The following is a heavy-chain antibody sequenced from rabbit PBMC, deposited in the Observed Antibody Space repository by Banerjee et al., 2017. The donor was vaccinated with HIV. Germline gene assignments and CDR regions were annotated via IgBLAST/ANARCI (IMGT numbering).Heavy chain of an antibody. J-gene: IGHJ4*01. CDR3: ARDLAGVIGYGYATALNL. CDR2: INTSSGNT. CDR1: GFTLSNYW. D-gene: IGHD6-1*01. Sequence: QSLEESGGDLVKPGASLTLTCTASGFTLSNYWMSWVRQAPGKGLEWIACINTSSGNTVYASRAKGRFTISKTSSTTVTLQMTSLTAADTATYLCARDLAGVIGYGYATALNLWGPGTLVTVS. V-gene: IGHV1S40*01.